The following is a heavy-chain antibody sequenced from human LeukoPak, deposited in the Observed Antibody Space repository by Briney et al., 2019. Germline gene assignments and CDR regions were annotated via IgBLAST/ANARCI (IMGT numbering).Heavy chain of an antibody. D-gene: IGHD1-26*01. Sequence: GGSLRHSCAASGFTFSSYAMSWVRQAPGKGLEWVSAISGSGGSTYYADSVKGRFTISRDNSKNTLYLQMNSLRAEDTAVYYCAKVKRELPAPRFDYWGQGTLVTVSS. J-gene: IGHJ4*02. CDR1: GFTFSSYA. V-gene: IGHV3-23*01. CDR2: ISGSGGST. CDR3: AKVKRELPAPRFDY.